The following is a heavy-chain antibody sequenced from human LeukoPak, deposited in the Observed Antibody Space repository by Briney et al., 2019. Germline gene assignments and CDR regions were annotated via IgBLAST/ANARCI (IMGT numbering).Heavy chain of an antibody. V-gene: IGHV3-23*01. CDR2: ILNNGVST. Sequence: GVSLRLSCAASGFTFGTYAMTWVRQAPGMGLEWVSTILNNGVSTYHADSVKGRFTISRDNSRNTLHLQMNSLRAEDTAVYYCAKGGGRPLDDAFDVWGQGTMVTVSS. CDR1: GFTFGTYA. CDR3: AKGGGRPLDDAFDV. J-gene: IGHJ3*01.